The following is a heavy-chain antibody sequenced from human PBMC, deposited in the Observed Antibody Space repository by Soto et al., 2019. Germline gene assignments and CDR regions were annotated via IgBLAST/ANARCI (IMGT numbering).Heavy chain of an antibody. J-gene: IGHJ4*02. Sequence: ASVKVSCKASGYTYTSYGISWVRQAPGQGLEWMGWINPNSGGTNYAQKFQGWVTMTRDTSISTAYMELSRLRSDDTAVYYCARDRDSGLPDYWGQGTLVTSPQ. CDR3: ARDRDSGLPDY. CDR2: INPNSGGT. V-gene: IGHV1-2*04. D-gene: IGHD5-12*01. CDR1: GYTYTSYG.